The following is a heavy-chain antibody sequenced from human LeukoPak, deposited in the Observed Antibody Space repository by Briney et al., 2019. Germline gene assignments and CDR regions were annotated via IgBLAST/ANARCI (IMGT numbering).Heavy chain of an antibody. CDR2: IIPIFGTA. D-gene: IGHD3-16*01. Sequence: ASVKVSCKASGGTFSSYAISWVRQAPGQGLEWMGGIIPIFGTANYAQKFQGRVTITADESTSTAYMELSSLRSEDTAVYYCARVTPFGDMVDYRGQGTLVTVSS. J-gene: IGHJ4*02. CDR1: GGTFSSYA. V-gene: IGHV1-69*13. CDR3: ARVTPFGDMVDY.